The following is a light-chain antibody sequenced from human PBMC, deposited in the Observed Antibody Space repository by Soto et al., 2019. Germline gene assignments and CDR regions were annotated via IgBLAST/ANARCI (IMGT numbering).Light chain of an antibody. Sequence: QSVLTQPASVSGSPGQSITISCTGTSSDVGAYNYVSWFQQHLGKAPTLIISEVSNRPSGVSNRFSGSKSGNAASLTISGLQAEDEADYFCFSFTTDWTHVFGTGTKVTVL. J-gene: IGLJ1*01. CDR3: FSFTTDWTHV. CDR2: EVS. CDR1: SSDVGAYNY. V-gene: IGLV2-14*01.